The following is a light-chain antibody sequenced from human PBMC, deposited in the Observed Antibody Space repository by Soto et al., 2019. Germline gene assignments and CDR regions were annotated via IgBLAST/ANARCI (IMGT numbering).Light chain of an antibody. CDR2: GAS. Sequence: DIVLTQSPGTLSLSPGERATLSCRASQSVSSSYLAWYQQKPGQAPRLLIYGASSRATGIPDRFSGSGSGTDFPLTISRLEPEDFAVYYCQQYGSPMYTFGQGTKLEIK. CDR1: QSVSSSY. V-gene: IGKV3-20*01. CDR3: QQYGSPMYT. J-gene: IGKJ2*01.